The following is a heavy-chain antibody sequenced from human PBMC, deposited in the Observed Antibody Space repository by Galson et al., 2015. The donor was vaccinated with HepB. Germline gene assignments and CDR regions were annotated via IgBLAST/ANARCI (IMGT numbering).Heavy chain of an antibody. J-gene: IGHJ4*02. V-gene: IGHV3-23*01. D-gene: IGHD6-13*01. Sequence: SLRLSCAASGSSFNTYAMSWVRQAPGKGLEWVSGISASGRVTYYAESLKGRVTISRNKYRNTLYLQMNSLTVEDTAVYYCAKASGPAAGYLDDWGQGALATVSS. CDR3: AKASGPAAGYLDD. CDR1: GSSFNTYA. CDR2: ISASGRVT.